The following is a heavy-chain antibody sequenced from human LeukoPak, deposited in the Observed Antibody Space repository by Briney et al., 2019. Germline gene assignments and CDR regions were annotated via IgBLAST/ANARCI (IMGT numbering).Heavy chain of an antibody. CDR2: INSDGSST. J-gene: IGHJ3*02. CDR1: GFTFSSYS. D-gene: IGHD5-18*01. Sequence: PGGSLRLSCAASGFTFSSYSMNWVRQAPGKGLVWVSRINSDGSSTSYADSVKGRFTISRDNSKNTLYLQMNSLRAEDTAVYYCARVGLQPGAFNIWGQGTMVTVSS. V-gene: IGHV3-74*01. CDR3: ARVGLQPGAFNI.